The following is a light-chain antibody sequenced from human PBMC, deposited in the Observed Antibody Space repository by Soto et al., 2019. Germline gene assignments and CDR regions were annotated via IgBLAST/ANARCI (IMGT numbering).Light chain of an antibody. CDR2: ENN. J-gene: IGLJ1*01. Sequence: QSVLTQPPSVSAAPGQKVTISCSGSSSNIGNNYVSWYQQLPGTAPKLLIYENNKRPSGIPGRFSGSKSGTSATLGITGLQTGDEADYYCGTWDSSLSAYVFGNGTKVTVL. V-gene: IGLV1-51*02. CDR3: GTWDSSLSAYV. CDR1: SSNIGNNY.